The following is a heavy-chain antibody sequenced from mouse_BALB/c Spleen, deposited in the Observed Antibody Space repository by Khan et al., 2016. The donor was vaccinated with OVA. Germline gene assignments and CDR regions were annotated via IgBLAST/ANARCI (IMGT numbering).Heavy chain of an antibody. V-gene: IGHV5-6*01. CDR2: ISSGGDYT. J-gene: IGHJ3*01. Sequence: EVELVESGGDLVKPGGSLKLSCAASGFTFSNYGMSWVRQTPDKRLEWVATISSGGDYTYYPDSVKGRYTISRDNAKNTLYLQMSSLKSEDTAMYYCAIHNCGCFAYWGQGTLVTVSA. D-gene: IGHD1-3*01. CDR1: GFTFSNYG. CDR3: AIHNCGCFAY.